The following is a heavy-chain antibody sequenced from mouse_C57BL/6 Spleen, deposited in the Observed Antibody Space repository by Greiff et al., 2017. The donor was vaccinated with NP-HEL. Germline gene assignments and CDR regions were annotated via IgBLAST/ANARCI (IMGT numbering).Heavy chain of an antibody. V-gene: IGHV1-82*01. Sequence: SGPELVKPGASVKISCKASGSSFLLSFLPFLPPRPFPFLSFLFLLYPFSFCTNCNGKFKGKATLTADKSSSTAYMQLSSLTSEDSAVYFCAPAYYSNYEYYAMDYWGQGTSVTVSS. CDR3: APAYYSNYEYYAMDY. CDR1: GSSFLLSF. D-gene: IGHD2-5*01. CDR2: LYPFSFCT. J-gene: IGHJ4*01.